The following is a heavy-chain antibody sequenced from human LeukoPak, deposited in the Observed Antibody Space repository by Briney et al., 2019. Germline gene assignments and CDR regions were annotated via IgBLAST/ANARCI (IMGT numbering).Heavy chain of an antibody. CDR3: ASWEGIAVSGHFDH. CDR2: VYYSGSG. CDR1: DDSIKSHF. J-gene: IGHJ4*02. V-gene: IGHV4-59*11. Sequence: SETLSLTCTVSDDSIKSHFWTWIRQPPGKGLEWIGYVYYSGSGSSNPSLKSRLTMSVDTSKSQFYLNLNSVTTADTAMYYCASWEGIAVSGHFDHWAQGTLVTVSS. D-gene: IGHD6-19*01.